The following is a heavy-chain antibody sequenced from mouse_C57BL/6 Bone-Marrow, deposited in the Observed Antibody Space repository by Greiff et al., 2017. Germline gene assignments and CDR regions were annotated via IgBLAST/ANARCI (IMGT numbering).Heavy chain of an antibody. CDR2: IYPGSGNT. V-gene: IGHV1-66*01. CDR3: ARRVIYYYGSRDY. CDR1: GYSFTSYY. Sequence: QVQLQQSGPELVKPGASVKISCKASGYSFTSYYIHWVKQRPGQGLEWIGWIYPGSGNTKYNEKFKGKATLTADTSSSTAYMQLSSLTSEDSAVYYCARRVIYYYGSRDYWGQGTTLTVSS. J-gene: IGHJ2*01. D-gene: IGHD1-1*01.